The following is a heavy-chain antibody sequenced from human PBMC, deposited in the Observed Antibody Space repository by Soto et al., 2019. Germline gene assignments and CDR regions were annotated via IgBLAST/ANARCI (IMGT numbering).Heavy chain of an antibody. CDR2: ISAYNGNT. V-gene: IGHV1-18*01. J-gene: IGHJ6*02. CDR3: ARVDDVFLDSKSFYYYYGMDV. D-gene: IGHD1-1*01. Sequence: ASVKVSCKASGYTFTSYGISWVRQAPGQGLEWMGWISAYNGNTNYAQKLQGRVTMTTDTSTSTAYMELRSLRSDDTAVYYCARVDDVFLDSKSFYYYYGMDVWGQGTTVTVSS. CDR1: GYTFTSYG.